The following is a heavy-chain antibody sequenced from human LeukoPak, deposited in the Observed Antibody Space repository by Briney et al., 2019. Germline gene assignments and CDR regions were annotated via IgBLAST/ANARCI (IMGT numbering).Heavy chain of an antibody. CDR1: GGSISSSHHY. CDR3: ARVTRTTGYYSNPKSGSFDF. J-gene: IGHJ4*02. CDR2: IYSSGST. Sequence: SETLSLTCAVSGGSISSSHHYWGWIRQPPGKGLEWIASIYSSGSTYYNPSLRTRVTISVDTSKNQFSLKLSSVTAADTAVYYCARVTRTTGYYSNPKSGSFDFWGQGTLVTVSS. V-gene: IGHV4-39*01. D-gene: IGHD3-9*01.